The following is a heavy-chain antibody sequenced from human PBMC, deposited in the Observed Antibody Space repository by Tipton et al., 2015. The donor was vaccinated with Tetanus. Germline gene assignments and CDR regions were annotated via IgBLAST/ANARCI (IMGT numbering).Heavy chain of an antibody. CDR3: ARVSSEYSSSSGIDY. V-gene: IGHV3-33*01. J-gene: IGHJ4*02. CDR1: GFTFSSYG. CDR2: IWYDGSNK. D-gene: IGHD6-6*01. Sequence: SLKLSCAASGFTFSSYGMHWVRQAPGYVLEWVAVIWYDGSNKYYADSVKGRFTISRDNSKNTLYLQMNSLIAEDTAVYYCARVSSEYSSSSGIDYWGQGTLVTVSS.